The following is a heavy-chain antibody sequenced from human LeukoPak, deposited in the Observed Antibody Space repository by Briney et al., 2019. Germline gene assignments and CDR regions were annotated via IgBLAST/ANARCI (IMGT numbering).Heavy chain of an antibody. Sequence: PGGSLRLSCAASGVTFSSYWMHWVRQAPGKGRVWVSRINSDGSSTSYADSVKGRSTISRDNAKNTLYLQMNSLRAEDTAVYYCARDLGIAAPVYWGQGTLVTVSS. V-gene: IGHV3-74*01. CDR1: GVTFSSYW. CDR2: INSDGSST. D-gene: IGHD6-13*01. CDR3: ARDLGIAAPVY. J-gene: IGHJ4*02.